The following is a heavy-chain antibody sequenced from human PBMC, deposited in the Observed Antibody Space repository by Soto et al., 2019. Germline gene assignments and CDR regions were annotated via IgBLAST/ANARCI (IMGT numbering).Heavy chain of an antibody. Sequence: QVQMVESGGGVVHPGRSLRLSCAASGFTFSTFAMHWVRQAPGKGLEWVAVISYDATNKFYADSVKGRFTISRDNSENTLYLQMTSLRSEVTAVYYCARAPTSRLDYWGQGTLVTVSS. V-gene: IGHV3-30-3*01. CDR2: ISYDATNK. CDR3: ARAPTSRLDY. CDR1: GFTFSTFA. J-gene: IGHJ4*02.